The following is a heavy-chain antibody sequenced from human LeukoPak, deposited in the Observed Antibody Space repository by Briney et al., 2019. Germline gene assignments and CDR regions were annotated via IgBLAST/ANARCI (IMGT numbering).Heavy chain of an antibody. CDR2: IIPILGIA. CDR3: ARDSDSSGWRYNWFDP. D-gene: IGHD6-19*01. Sequence: ASVKVSCKASGGTFSSYAISWVRQAPGQGPEWMGRIIPILGIANYAQKFQGRVTITADKSTSTAYMELSSLRSEDTAVYYCARDSDSSGWRYNWFDPWGQGTLVTVSS. V-gene: IGHV1-69*04. J-gene: IGHJ5*02. CDR1: GGTFSSYA.